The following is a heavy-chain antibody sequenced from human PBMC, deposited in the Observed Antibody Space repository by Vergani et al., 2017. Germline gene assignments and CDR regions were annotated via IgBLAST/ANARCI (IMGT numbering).Heavy chain of an antibody. J-gene: IGHJ2*01. CDR2: IYYSGST. V-gene: IGHV4-30-4*08. Sequence: QVQLQESGPGLVKPSQTLSFTCTVSGGSISSGDYYWSWIRQPPGKGLEWIGYIYYSGSTYYNPSLKSRVTISVDTSKNQFSLKLSSVTAADTAVYYCAGGKGVVQLWYPSWYFDLWGRGTLVTVSS. CDR3: AGGKGVVQLWYPSWYFDL. CDR1: GGSISSGDYY. D-gene: IGHD5-18*01.